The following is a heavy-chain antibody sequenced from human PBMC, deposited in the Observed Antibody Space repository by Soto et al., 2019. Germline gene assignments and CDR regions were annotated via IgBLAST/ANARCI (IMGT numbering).Heavy chain of an antibody. CDR3: ARRGYDSSGHYYAFDI. J-gene: IGHJ3*02. V-gene: IGHV5-51*01. D-gene: IGHD3-22*01. CDR2: IYPGDSET. Sequence: GESLKISCKGSGDSFTNYWIGWVRQMPGKGLEFMGIIYPGDSETRYNPSFQGQVTISADRSISTVYLQWGSLKASDTAMYYCARRGYDSSGHYYAFDIWGQGTMVTVSS. CDR1: GDSFTNYW.